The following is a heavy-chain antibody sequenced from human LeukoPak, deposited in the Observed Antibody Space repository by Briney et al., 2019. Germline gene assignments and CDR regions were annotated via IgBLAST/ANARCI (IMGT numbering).Heavy chain of an antibody. CDR3: AKDGPDIVVVVAANPYNWFDP. CDR1: GFTFSSYA. D-gene: IGHD2-15*01. J-gene: IGHJ5*02. Sequence: PGGSLRLYCAASGFTFSSYAMSWVRQAPGKGLEWVSAISGSGGSTYYADSVKGRFTISRDNSKNTLYLQMNSLRAEDTAVYYCAKDGPDIVVVVAANPYNWFDPWGQGTLVTVSS. V-gene: IGHV3-23*01. CDR2: ISGSGGST.